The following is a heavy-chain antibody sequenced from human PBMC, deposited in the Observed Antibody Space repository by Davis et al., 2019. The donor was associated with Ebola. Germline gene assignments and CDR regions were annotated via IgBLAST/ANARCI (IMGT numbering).Heavy chain of an antibody. J-gene: IGHJ6*02. CDR2: TYYRSKWYN. V-gene: IGHV6-1*01. CDR1: GDSVSSNSAA. Sequence: SQTLSLTCAISGDSVSSNSAAWNWIRQSPSRGLEWLGRTYYRSKWYNDYAVSVKSRITINPDTSKNQFSLQLNSVTPEDTAVYYCALSSRRYYYDSSGYYSNYYGMDVWGQGTTVTVSS. CDR3: ALSSRRYYYDSSGYYSNYYGMDV. D-gene: IGHD3-22*01.